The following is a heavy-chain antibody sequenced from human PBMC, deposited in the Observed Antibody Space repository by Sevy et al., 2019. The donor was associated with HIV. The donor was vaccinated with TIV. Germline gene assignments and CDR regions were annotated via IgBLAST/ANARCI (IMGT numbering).Heavy chain of an antibody. Sequence: VESLKISCKGSEYSFRTYWIGWVRQMPGKGLEWMGIIYPDDSDTRYSPSFQGQVTISADKSINTAYLQWNSLRASDSAMYYCARHHASYGVTGYYYYSGLDVWGQGTTVTVSS. D-gene: IGHD4-17*01. CDR2: IYPDDSDT. CDR3: ARHHASYGVTGYYYYSGLDV. CDR1: EYSFRTYW. J-gene: IGHJ6*02. V-gene: IGHV5-51*01.